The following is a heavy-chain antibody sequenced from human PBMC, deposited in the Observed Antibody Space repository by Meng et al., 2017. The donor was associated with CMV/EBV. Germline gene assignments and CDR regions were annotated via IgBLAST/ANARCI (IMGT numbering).Heavy chain of an antibody. D-gene: IGHD6-19*01. Sequence: SLKISCAASGFTFDDYAMHWVRQAPGKGLEWVSGISWNSGSIGYADSVKGRFTISRDNAKNSLYLQMNSLRAEDTAVYYCARGYSSGWYGGRANDYWGQGTLVTVSS. CDR3: ARGYSSGWYGGRANDY. J-gene: IGHJ4*02. V-gene: IGHV3-9*01. CDR2: ISWNSGSI. CDR1: GFTFDDYA.